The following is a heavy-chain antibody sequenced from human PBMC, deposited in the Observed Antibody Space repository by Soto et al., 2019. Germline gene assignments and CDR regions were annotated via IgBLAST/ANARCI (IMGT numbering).Heavy chain of an antibody. CDR2: INAGNGNT. CDR1: GYTFTDYA. V-gene: IGHV1-3*01. CDR3: ARGGPPIDY. J-gene: IGHJ4*02. Sequence: ASVKVSCKASGYTFTDYAMHWVRQAPGQRLEWMGWINAGNGNTKYSQKLQGRVTITRDTSASTAYMELSSLRSEDTAVYYCARGGPPIDYWGQGTLVTVSS. D-gene: IGHD3-10*01.